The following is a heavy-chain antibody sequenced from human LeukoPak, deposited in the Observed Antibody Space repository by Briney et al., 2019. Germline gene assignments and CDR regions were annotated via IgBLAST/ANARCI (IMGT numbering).Heavy chain of an antibody. D-gene: IGHD5-24*01. Sequence: SETLSLTCTVSGGSISTYYWSWVRQSPGKGLEWIGHIYYSGSTNYNPSLKSRVAMSVDTSKNQFSLRLSSVTAADTAVYYCARDQGRDGYNRDAFDIWGQGTMVTVSS. V-gene: IGHV4-59*01. J-gene: IGHJ3*02. CDR2: IYYSGST. CDR3: ARDQGRDGYNRDAFDI. CDR1: GGSISTYY.